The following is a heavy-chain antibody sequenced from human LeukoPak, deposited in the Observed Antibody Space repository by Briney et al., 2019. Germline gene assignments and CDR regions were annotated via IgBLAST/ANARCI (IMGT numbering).Heavy chain of an antibody. V-gene: IGHV3-30*04. J-gene: IGHJ4*02. CDR3: GRWGGDCYTSPKGFDY. Sequence: PGRSLRLSCAASGFTFSSYAMHWVRQAPGKGLEWVAVISYDGNHIFYADSVKGRFTISRDNSKNTLYLQMNSLTTEDTAVYYCGRWGGDCYTSPKGFDYGGKGPLVTVSS. D-gene: IGHD2-21*02. CDR2: ISYDGNHI. CDR1: GFTFSSYA.